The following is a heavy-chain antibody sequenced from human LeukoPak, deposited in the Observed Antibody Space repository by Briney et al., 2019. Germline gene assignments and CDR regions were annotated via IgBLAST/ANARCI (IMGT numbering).Heavy chain of an antibody. D-gene: IGHD6-19*01. CDR2: INHSGST. Sequence: SETLSLTCAVYGGSFSGYYWSWIRQPPGKGLERIGEINHSGSTNYNPSLKSRVTISVDTSKNQFSLKLSSVTAADTAVYYCARVVGSAVAALTYFDYWGQGTLVTVSS. V-gene: IGHV4-34*01. CDR1: GGSFSGYY. J-gene: IGHJ4*02. CDR3: ARVVGSAVAALTYFDY.